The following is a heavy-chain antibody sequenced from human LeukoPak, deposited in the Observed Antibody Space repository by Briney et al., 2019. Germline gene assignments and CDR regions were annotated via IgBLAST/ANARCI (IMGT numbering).Heavy chain of an antibody. D-gene: IGHD6-13*01. V-gene: IGHV4-34*01. CDR3: ARVAPGIAAPDY. CDR1: GGSFSGYY. J-gene: IGHJ4*02. CDR2: INHSGST. Sequence: SETLSLTCAVYGGSFSGYYWSWIRQPPGKGLEWIGEINHSGSTNYNPSLKSRVTISADTSKNQFSLKLSSVTAADTAVYYCARVAPGIAAPDYWGQGTLVTVSS.